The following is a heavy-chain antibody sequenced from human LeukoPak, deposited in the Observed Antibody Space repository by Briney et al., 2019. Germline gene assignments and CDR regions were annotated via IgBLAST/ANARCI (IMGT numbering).Heavy chain of an antibody. CDR1: GXSISSSSYY. V-gene: IGHV4-39*01. CDR2: IYYSGST. CDR3: APFSYGSYDSSGYYQGWFDP. J-gene: IGHJ5*02. Sequence: SETLSLTCTVSGXSISSSSYYWGWIRQPPGKGLEWIGSIYYSGSTYYNPSLKSRVTISVDTSKNQFSLKLSSVTAADTAVYYCAPFSYGSYDSSGYYQGWFDPWGQGTLVTVSS. D-gene: IGHD3-22*01.